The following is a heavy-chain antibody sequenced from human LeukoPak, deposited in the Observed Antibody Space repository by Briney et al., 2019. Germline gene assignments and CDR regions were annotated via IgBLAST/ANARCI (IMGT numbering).Heavy chain of an antibody. CDR3: ARGGIGSFDY. J-gene: IGHJ4*02. CDR2: MYYSGTT. Sequence: SETLSLTCTASGGSISSSSYYWGWIRQPPGKGLEWIGSMYYSGTTYYNPSLKSRVTISVDTSKNQFSLKLSSVTAADTAVYYCARGGIGSFDYWGQGTLITVSS. V-gene: IGHV4-39*01. D-gene: IGHD3-16*01. CDR1: GGSISSSSYY.